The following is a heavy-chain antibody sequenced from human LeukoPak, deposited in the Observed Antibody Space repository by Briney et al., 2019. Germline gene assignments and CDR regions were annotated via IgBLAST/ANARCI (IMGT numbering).Heavy chain of an antibody. J-gene: IGHJ4*02. CDR1: GGTFSSYT. Sequence: SVKVSCKASGGTFSSYTISWVRQAPGQGLEWMGRIIPILGIANYAQKFQGGVTITADKSTSTAYMELSSLRSEDTAVYYCASAGSKYCTNGVCTNYWGQGTLVTVSS. V-gene: IGHV1-69*02. CDR2: IIPILGIA. CDR3: ASAGSKYCTNGVCTNY. D-gene: IGHD2-8*01.